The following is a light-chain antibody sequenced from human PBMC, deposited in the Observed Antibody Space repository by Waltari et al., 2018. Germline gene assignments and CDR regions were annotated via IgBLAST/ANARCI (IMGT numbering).Light chain of an antibody. CDR3: CSYVGRNIWV. CDR1: SSDVGFYNL. J-gene: IGLJ3*02. CDR2: EVI. Sequence: QSALTQPASVSGSPGQSITISCTGTSSDVGFYNLVPWYQQHPDKAPKLLVYEVIERPAVVSNRFSGSKSGNTASLTISGLQAEDEADYYCCSYVGRNIWVFGGGTKVTVL. V-gene: IGLV2-23*02.